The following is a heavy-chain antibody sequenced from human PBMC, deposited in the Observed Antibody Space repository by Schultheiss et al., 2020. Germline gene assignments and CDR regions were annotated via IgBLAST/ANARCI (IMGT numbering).Heavy chain of an antibody. CDR3: ARKGSGSSWPSGDEYYYYYYMDV. J-gene: IGHJ6*03. V-gene: IGHV3-21*01. CDR2: ISSSSSYI. CDR1: GFTFSSYA. Sequence: GGSLRLSCAASGFTFSSYAMHWVRQAPGKGLEWVSSISSSSSYIYYADSVKGRFTISRDNAKNSLYLQMNSLRAEDTAVYYCARKGSGSSWPSGDEYYYYYYMDVWGKGTTVTVSS. D-gene: IGHD6-13*01.